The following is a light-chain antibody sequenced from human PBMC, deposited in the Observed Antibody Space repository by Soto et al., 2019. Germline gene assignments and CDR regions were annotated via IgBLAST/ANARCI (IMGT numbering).Light chain of an antibody. J-gene: IGKJ1*01. Sequence: DIQMTQSPSTLSASVGDRVTITCRASQSISSWLAWYQQKPGKAPKLLIYDASSWESGVPSRFSGSGSGTEFTLTISSLQPDDFATYYCQQYNIYWTFGQGTKVEIK. CDR1: QSISSW. CDR2: DAS. V-gene: IGKV1-5*01. CDR3: QQYNIYWT.